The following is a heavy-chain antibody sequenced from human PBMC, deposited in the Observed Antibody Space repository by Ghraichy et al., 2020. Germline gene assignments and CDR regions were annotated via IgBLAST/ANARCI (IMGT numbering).Heavy chain of an antibody. J-gene: IGHJ4*02. CDR3: ATFTIVGAIMLPGGADY. D-gene: IGHD1-26*01. V-gene: IGHV1-24*01. CDR1: GYTLTELS. Sequence: ASVKVSCKVSGYTLTELSMHWVRQAPGKGLEWMGGFDPEDGETIYAQKFQGRVTMTEDTSTDTAYMELSSLRSEDTAVYYCATFTIVGAIMLPGGADYWGQGTLVTVSS. CDR2: FDPEDGET.